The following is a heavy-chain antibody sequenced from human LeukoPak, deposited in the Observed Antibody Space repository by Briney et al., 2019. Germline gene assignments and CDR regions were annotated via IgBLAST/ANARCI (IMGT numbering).Heavy chain of an antibody. CDR3: ASDYSSSSGGAFDI. CDR1: GFTVSSNY. Sequence: PGGSLRLSCVASGFTVSSNYMSWVRQAPGKGLEWVSVIYSGGSTYYADSVKGRFTISRDNSKNTLYLQMNSLRAEDTAVYYCASDYSSSSGGAFDIWGQGTMVTVSS. V-gene: IGHV3-53*01. CDR2: IYSGGST. J-gene: IGHJ3*02. D-gene: IGHD6-6*01.